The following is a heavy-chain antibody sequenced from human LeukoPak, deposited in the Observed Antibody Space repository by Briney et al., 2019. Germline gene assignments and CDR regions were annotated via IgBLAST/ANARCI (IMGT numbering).Heavy chain of an antibody. CDR3: ARVLRLAAAGCYYYGMDV. CDR2: IYYSGST. CDR1: GGSISSSSYY. Sequence: SETLSLTCTVSGGSISSSSYYWGWIRQPPGKGLEWIGSIYYSGSTYYNPSLKSRVTISVDTSKNQFSLKLSSVTAADTAVYYCARVLRLAAAGCYYYGMDVWGQGTTVTVSS. D-gene: IGHD6-13*01. V-gene: IGHV4-39*07. J-gene: IGHJ6*02.